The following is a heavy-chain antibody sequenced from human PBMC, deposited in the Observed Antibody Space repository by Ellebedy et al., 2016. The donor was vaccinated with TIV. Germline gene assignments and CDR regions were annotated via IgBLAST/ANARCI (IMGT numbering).Heavy chain of an antibody. CDR1: GFSFSREW. Sequence: PGGSLRLSCAASGFSFSREWMSWVRQAPGKGLVWVSGITGNGRGTNYADSVRGRFVISRDNAKNILYLQMNSLGADDTAVYYCTREHWSSLPSWGQGTLVTVSS. J-gene: IGHJ5*02. D-gene: IGHD3-3*01. CDR2: ITGNGRGT. CDR3: TREHWSSLPS. V-gene: IGHV3-74*01.